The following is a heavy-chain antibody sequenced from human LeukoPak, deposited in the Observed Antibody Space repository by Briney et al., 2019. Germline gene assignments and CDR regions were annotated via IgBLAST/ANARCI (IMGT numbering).Heavy chain of an antibody. Sequence: ASVKVSCKASGYNFISYEISWVRQAPGQGLEWMGGISAHTGNIGYAQKFQGRVTMTTDTSTSTAYMELRSLRSDDTAVYYCARAGYCDGDCYSFFDYWGQGTLVTVSS. CDR3: ARAGYCDGDCYSFFDY. CDR1: GYNFISYE. CDR2: ISAHTGNI. D-gene: IGHD2-21*02. V-gene: IGHV1-18*01. J-gene: IGHJ4*02.